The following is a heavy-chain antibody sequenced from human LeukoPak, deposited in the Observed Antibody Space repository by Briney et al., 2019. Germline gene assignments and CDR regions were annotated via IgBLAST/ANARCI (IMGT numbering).Heavy chain of an antibody. CDR2: IYYSGST. Sequence: SETLSLTCTVSGGSISSYYWSWIRQPPGKGLEWIGYIYYSGSTNYNPSLKSRVTISVDTSKNQFSLKLSSVTAADTAMYYCARGGYFDWYERMVFDYWGQGTLVTVSS. V-gene: IGHV4-59*01. J-gene: IGHJ4*02. CDR1: GGSISSYY. D-gene: IGHD3-9*01. CDR3: ARGGYFDWYERMVFDY.